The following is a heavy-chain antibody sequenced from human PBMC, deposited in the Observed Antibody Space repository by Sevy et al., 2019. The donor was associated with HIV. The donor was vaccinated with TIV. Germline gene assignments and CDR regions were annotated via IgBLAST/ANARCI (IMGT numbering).Heavy chain of an antibody. V-gene: IGHV3-30*12. D-gene: IGHD2-21*02. CDR2: IFSDGTTK. J-gene: IGHJ4*02. CDR3: ARESGSDWYLDS. Sequence: GVSLRLSCTVSGFIFNNKGMHWVRQAPGRGLEWVAAIFSDGTTKYYGDSVKGRFTISRDNSKNALFLQMNSLRVDDTALYYCARESGSDWYLDSWGQGTLVTVSS. CDR1: GFIFNNKG.